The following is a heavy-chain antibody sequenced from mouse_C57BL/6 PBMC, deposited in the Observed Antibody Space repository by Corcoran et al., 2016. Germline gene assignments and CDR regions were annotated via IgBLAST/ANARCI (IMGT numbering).Heavy chain of an antibody. CDR3: ARTVITTVVAYYAMEY. V-gene: IGHV1-26*01. CDR1: GYTFTDYY. J-gene: IGHJ4*01. CDR2: SNPNNGGT. Sequence: EVQLQQSGPELVKPGASVKISCKASGYTFTDYYMNWVKQSHGKSLEWIGDSNPNNGGTSYNQKFKGKATLTVDKSSSTAYMELRSLTSEDAAVYYCARTVITTVVAYYAMEYWGQGTSVTVSS. D-gene: IGHD1-1*01.